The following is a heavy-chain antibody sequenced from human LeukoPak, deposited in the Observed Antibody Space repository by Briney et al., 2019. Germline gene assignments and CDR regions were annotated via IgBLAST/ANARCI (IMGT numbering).Heavy chain of an antibody. V-gene: IGHV5-10-1*01. D-gene: IGHD3-22*01. CDR3: ARQGIDSSGYYTAFTFDY. CDR1: GYSFTSYW. J-gene: IGHJ4*02. CDR2: IDPSDSYT. Sequence: ESPRISRKGSGYSFTSYWISWVRQMPGKGLEWMGRIDPSDSYTNYSPTFQGHVTISADKSISTAYLQWSSLKASDTAMYYCARQGIDSSGYYTAFTFDYWGQGTLITVSS.